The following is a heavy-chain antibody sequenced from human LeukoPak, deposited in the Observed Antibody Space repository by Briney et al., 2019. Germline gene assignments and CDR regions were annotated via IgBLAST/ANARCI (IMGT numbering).Heavy chain of an antibody. CDR3: ARGPSIEDYGDYGYYYYGMDV. V-gene: IGHV3-33*03. J-gene: IGHJ6*02. D-gene: IGHD4-17*01. CDR2: IWYDGSSK. CDR1: GFIFYTYG. Sequence: GGSLRLSCAASGFIFYTYGMHWVRQAPAKGLAWVAFIWYDGSSKYFADSARGRFTISRDNSKNTLCLQMNSLRAEDTAVYYFARGPSIEDYGDYGYYYYGMDVWGQGTTVTVSS.